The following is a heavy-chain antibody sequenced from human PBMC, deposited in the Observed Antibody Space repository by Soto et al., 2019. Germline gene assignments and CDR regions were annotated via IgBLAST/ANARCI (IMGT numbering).Heavy chain of an antibody. Sequence: SETLSLTCTVSGGSISSSSYYWGWIRQPPGKGLEWIGSIYYSGSTYYNPSLKSRVTISVDTSKNQFSLKLSSVTAADTAVYYCARPGDGVLRYLVPFDYWGQGTLVTVSS. CDR3: ARPGDGVLRYLVPFDY. J-gene: IGHJ4*02. CDR2: IYYSGST. CDR1: GGSISSSSYY. D-gene: IGHD3-9*01. V-gene: IGHV4-39*01.